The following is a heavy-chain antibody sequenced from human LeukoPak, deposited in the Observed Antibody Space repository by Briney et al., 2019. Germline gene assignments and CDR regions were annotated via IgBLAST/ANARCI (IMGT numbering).Heavy chain of an antibody. Sequence: GGSLRLSCAASGFTFSSYAMSWVRQAPGKGLELVSAISGSGGSTYYADSVKGRFTISRVNSKNMLYLQMNSLRAEDTAVYYCAKDKYYDSSGYLDYWGQGTLVTVSS. J-gene: IGHJ4*02. CDR3: AKDKYYDSSGYLDY. CDR1: GFTFSSYA. CDR2: ISGSGGST. V-gene: IGHV3-23*01. D-gene: IGHD3-22*01.